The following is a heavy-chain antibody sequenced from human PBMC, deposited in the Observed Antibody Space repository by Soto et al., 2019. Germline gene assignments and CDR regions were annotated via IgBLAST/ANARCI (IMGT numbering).Heavy chain of an antibody. V-gene: IGHV1-18*01. D-gene: IGHD3-3*01. Sequence: ASVKVSCKASGYTFTSYGISWVRQAPGQGLEWMGWISAYNGNTNYAQKLQGRVTMTTDTSTSTAYMELRSLRSDDTAVYYCARDLMPTSGATIFGVVIIRGWFDPWGQGTLVTVSS. CDR3: ARDLMPTSGATIFGVVIIRGWFDP. J-gene: IGHJ5*02. CDR1: GYTFTSYG. CDR2: ISAYNGNT.